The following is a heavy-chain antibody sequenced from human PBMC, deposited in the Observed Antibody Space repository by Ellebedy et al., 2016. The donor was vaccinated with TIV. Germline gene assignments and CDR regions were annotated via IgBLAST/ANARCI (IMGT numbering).Heavy chain of an antibody. D-gene: IGHD3-10*01. CDR3: ARARGQYLYGSGSYFTN. Sequence: MPSETLSLTCGVYGGSFSGYFWSGIRQPPGKGLEWIGEINRSGTTNYNPALKSRVTMSVDTPKNQFSLRLTSVTAADTAVYYCARARGQYLYGSGSYFTNWGQGKMVTVSS. V-gene: IGHV4-34*01. CDR1: GGSFSGYF. J-gene: IGHJ4*02. CDR2: INRSGTT.